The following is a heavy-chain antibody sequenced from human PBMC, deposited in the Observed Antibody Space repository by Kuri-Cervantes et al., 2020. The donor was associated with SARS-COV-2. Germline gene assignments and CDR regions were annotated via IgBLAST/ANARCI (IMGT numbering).Heavy chain of an antibody. V-gene: IGHV3-23*01. CDR3: ARDRSSNWFSTRVAFDI. J-gene: IGHJ3*02. CDR2: ISTSGGDT. Sequence: GESLKISCAASRFTFNNYDLIWVRQAPGKGLEWVSSISTSGGDTNYADSLKGRFTISRDNSKNTLYLQMNSLRVEDTAVYYCARDRSSNWFSTRVAFDIWGQETMVTVSS. D-gene: IGHD6-13*01. CDR1: RFTFNNYD.